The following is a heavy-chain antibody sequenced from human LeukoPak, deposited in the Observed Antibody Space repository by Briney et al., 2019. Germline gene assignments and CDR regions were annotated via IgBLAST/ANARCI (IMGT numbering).Heavy chain of an antibody. Sequence: PGESLKISCKGSGYGFTSYWIGWVRQMSGKGLEWMGTIYPDDSDTRYSPSFQGQVTISADKSVSSAYLQWRSLKASDTATYFCARATAGTSTFQHWGQGTLVTVSS. CDR3: ARATAGTSTFQH. CDR1: GYGFTSYW. V-gene: IGHV5-51*01. J-gene: IGHJ1*01. CDR2: IYPDDSDT. D-gene: IGHD6-13*01.